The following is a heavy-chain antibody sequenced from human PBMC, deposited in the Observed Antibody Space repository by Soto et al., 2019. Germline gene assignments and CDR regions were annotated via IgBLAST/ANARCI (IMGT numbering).Heavy chain of an antibody. CDR2: IYYSGST. D-gene: IGHD6-13*01. CDR1: GDSISNYY. CDR3: ARHLWVGSSWYLGAFDI. Sequence: SETLSLTCTVSGDSISNYYWSWIRQPPGKGLEWIGYIYYSGSTNYNPSLKSRVTISVDTSKNQFSLKLSSVTAADTAVYYCARHLWVGSSWYLGAFDIWGQGTLVTVS. V-gene: IGHV4-59*08. J-gene: IGHJ3*02.